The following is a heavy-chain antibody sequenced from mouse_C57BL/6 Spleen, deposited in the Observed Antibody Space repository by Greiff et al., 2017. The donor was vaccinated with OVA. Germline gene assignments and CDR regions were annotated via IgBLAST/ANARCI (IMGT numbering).Heavy chain of an antibody. J-gene: IGHJ2*01. CDR3: VRLYYGSSSLDY. V-gene: IGHV14-2*01. CDR1: GFNIKDYY. D-gene: IGHD1-1*01. CDR2: IDPEDGET. Sequence: VQLQQSGAELVKPGASVKLSCTASGFNIKDYYMHWVKQRTEQGLAWIGRIDPEDGETKYAPKFQGKATITADTSSNTAYLQLSSLTSEDTAVYYCVRLYYGSSSLDYWGQGTTLTVSS.